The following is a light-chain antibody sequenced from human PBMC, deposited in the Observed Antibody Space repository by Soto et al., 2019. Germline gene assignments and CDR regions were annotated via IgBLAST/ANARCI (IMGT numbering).Light chain of an antibody. V-gene: IGLV1-40*01. CDR1: SSNIGAGYD. CDR2: GNT. CDR3: QSYDSSLSDV. Sequence: QSALTQPPSVSGAPGQRVTIPCTGSSSNIGAGYDVHWYQQLPGTAPKLLIYGNTNRPSGVPDRFSGSKSGTSASLAITGLQAEDEADYYCQSYDSSLSDVFGTGTKVTVL. J-gene: IGLJ1*01.